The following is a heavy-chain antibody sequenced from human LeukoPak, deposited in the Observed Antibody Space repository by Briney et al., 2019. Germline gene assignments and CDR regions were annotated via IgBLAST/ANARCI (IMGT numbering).Heavy chain of an antibody. Sequence: ASVKVSCKASGYTFTSYGISWVRQAPGQGLEWMGWISAYNGDTNYAQKLQGRVTMTTDTSTSTAYMELRSLRSDDTAVYYCASEGSCSGGSCYFPTGWFDPWGQGTLVTVSS. CDR3: ASEGSCSGGSCYFPTGWFDP. CDR2: ISAYNGDT. CDR1: GYTFTSYG. D-gene: IGHD2-15*01. V-gene: IGHV1-18*01. J-gene: IGHJ5*02.